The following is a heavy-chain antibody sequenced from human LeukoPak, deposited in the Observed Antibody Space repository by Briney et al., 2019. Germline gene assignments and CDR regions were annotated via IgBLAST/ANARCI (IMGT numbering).Heavy chain of an antibody. D-gene: IGHD3-9*01. J-gene: IGHJ4*02. CDR1: GGSISSYY. CDR2: IYYSGST. Sequence: SETLSLTCTVSGGSISSYYWSWIRQPPGKGLEWIGYIYYSGSTNYNPSLKSRATISVDTSKNQFSLKLSSVTAADTAVYYCARAGEGILTGSFDYWGQGTLVTVSS. CDR3: ARAGEGILTGSFDY. V-gene: IGHV4-59*12.